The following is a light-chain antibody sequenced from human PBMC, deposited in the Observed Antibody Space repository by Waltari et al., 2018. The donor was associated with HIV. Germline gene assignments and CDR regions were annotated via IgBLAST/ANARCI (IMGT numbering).Light chain of an antibody. J-gene: IGKJ5*01. CDR1: QSISNTY. Sequence: EIVLTQSPGTLSLSSGERATLSCRASQSISNTYLAGYQQKPGQAPRLLIYAASSRATGIPGRFSGSGSGTDFTLTISRLEPEDFAVYYCQQYGSSPITFGQGTRLEIK. CDR3: QQYGSSPIT. CDR2: AAS. V-gene: IGKV3-20*01.